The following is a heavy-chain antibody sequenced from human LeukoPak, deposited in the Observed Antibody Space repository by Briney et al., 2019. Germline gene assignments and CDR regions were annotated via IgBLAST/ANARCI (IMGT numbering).Heavy chain of an antibody. CDR1: GDSISSDYY. CDR3: AREAAATSVDY. J-gene: IGHJ4*02. Sequence: SETLSLTCSVSGDSISSDYYWGWIRQPPGKGLEWIGSIHQSGSTYYNPSLKSRVTISVDTSKNQFSLKLSSVTAADTAVYYCAREAAATSVDYWGQGTLVTVSS. D-gene: IGHD6-13*01. CDR2: IHQSGST. V-gene: IGHV4-38-2*02.